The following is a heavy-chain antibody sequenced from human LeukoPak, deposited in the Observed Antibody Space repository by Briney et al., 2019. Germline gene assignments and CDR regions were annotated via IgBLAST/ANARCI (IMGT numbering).Heavy chain of an antibody. J-gene: IGHJ4*02. V-gene: IGHV3-23*01. D-gene: IGHD6-19*01. CDR2: ISGSGGST. Sequence: GGSLRLSCAASGFTFSSYVMSWVRQAPGKGLEWVSAISGSGGSTYYADSVKGRFTISRDNSKNTLYLQMNSLRAEDTAVYYCARIFRIAVAGTGFDYWGQGTLVTVSS. CDR1: GFTFSSYV. CDR3: ARIFRIAVAGTGFDY.